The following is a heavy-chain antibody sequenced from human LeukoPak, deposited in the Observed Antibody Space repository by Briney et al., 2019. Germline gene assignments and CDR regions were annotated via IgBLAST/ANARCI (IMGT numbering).Heavy chain of an antibody. CDR1: GFTVSSNY. CDR2: INKNGGDQ. V-gene: IGHV3-7*05. J-gene: IGHJ4*02. Sequence: GGSLRLSCAASGFTVSSNYMSWVRQAPGKGLERVANINKNGGDQYYGDSVKGRFTISRDNTKNSLYLQMNSLRAEDTAVYYCARDHGGFGELRSDYYFDYWGQGTLVTVSS. CDR3: ARDHGGFGELRSDYYFDY. D-gene: IGHD3-10*01.